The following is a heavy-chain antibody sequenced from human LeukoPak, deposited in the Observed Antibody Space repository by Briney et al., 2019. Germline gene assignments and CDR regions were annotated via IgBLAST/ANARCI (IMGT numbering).Heavy chain of an antibody. CDR2: INPNSGGT. CDR1: GYTFTGYY. CDR3: ARGPIVVVPAAMFDYYYYYYYMDV. D-gene: IGHD2-2*01. J-gene: IGHJ6*03. Sequence: GASVKVSCKASGYTFTGYYMHWVRQAPGQGLEWMGWINPNSGGTNYAQKFQGRVTMTRDTSISTAYMELSRLRSDDTAVHYCARGPIVVVPAAMFDYYYYYYYMDVWGKGTTVTVSS. V-gene: IGHV1-2*02.